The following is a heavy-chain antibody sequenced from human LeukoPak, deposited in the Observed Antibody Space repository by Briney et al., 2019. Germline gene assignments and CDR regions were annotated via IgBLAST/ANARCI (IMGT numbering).Heavy chain of an antibody. CDR3: AKDQDIVVVPAAIGYGMDV. CDR1: GFTFSNHG. CDR2: ISYDGSNK. V-gene: IGHV3-30*18. J-gene: IGHJ6*04. Sequence: PGRSLRLSCAASGFTFSNHGIHWVRQAPGKGLEWVAVISYDGSNKYYADSVKGRFTISRDNSKNTLYLQMNSLRAEDTAVYYCAKDQDIVVVPAAIGYGMDVWGKGTTVTVSS. D-gene: IGHD2-2*01.